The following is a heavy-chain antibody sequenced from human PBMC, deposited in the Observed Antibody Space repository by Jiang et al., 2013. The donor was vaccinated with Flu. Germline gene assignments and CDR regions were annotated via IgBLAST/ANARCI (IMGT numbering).Heavy chain of an antibody. CDR2: INTNTRNP. V-gene: IGHV7-4-1*02. D-gene: IGHD2-15*01. J-gene: IGHJ4*03. Sequence: QSGSELKKPGASVKISCKASEYTFTSYAMNWVRQAPGQGLEWMGWINTNTRNPTYAQGFTGRFVFSLDTSVSTAYLQISSLKAEDTAVYYCARGIRCSGRSCYLDYWARDPGHRLL. CDR1: EYTFTSYA. CDR3: ARGIRCSGRSCYLDY.